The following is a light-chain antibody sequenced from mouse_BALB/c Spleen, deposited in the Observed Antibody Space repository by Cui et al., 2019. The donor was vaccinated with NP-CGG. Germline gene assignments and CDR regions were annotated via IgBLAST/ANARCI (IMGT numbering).Light chain of an antibody. V-gene: IGLV1*01. CDR1: TGAVTTNNY. Sequence: QVVETQESPLTTSPGETVTLTCRSSTGAVTTNNYANWVQEKPDHLFTGLIGGTNNRVPGVPARFSGSLIGDKAALTITGAQTEDEAIYFCALWYSNHWVFGGGTKLTVL. CDR2: GTN. CDR3: ALWYSNHWV. J-gene: IGLJ1*01.